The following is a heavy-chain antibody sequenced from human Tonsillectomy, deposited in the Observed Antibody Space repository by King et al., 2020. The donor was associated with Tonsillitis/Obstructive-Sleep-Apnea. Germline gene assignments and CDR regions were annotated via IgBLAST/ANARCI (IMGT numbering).Heavy chain of an antibody. V-gene: IGHV2-26*01. CDR1: GFSLSNARMG. CDR2: IFSNDEK. Sequence: TLKESGPVLVKPPETLTLTCTVSGFSLSNARMGVSWIRQPPGKALEWLAHIFSNDEKSYSTSLKSRLTISKDTSKSQVVLTMTNMDPVDTATYYCARQSKGYDFWSDPGWFDPWGQGTLVTVSS. CDR3: ARQSKGYDFWSDPGWFDP. D-gene: IGHD3-3*01. J-gene: IGHJ5*02.